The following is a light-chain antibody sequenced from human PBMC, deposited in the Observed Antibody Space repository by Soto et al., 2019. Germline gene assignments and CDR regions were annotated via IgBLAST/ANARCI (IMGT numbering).Light chain of an antibody. Sequence: EIVLTQSPGTLSLSPGERATLSCRASQSVSSSYLAWYQQKPGQAPRLLIYGASSRATGILDRFSGSGSGTDFILTISRLEPDDFAVYFCQQYGSSAVTFGQGTRLEIK. J-gene: IGKJ5*01. CDR2: GAS. CDR1: QSVSSSY. V-gene: IGKV3-20*01. CDR3: QQYGSSAVT.